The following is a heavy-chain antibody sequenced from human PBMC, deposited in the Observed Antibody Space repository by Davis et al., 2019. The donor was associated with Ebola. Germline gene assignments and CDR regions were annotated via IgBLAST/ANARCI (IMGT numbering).Heavy chain of an antibody. Sequence: GESLKISCAASGFTFSSYAMSWVRQAPGKGLEWVSAISGSGGSIYYADSVKGRFTISRDNAKNSLYLQMNSLRAEDTAVYYCARDRYSSSSEYGSSDYWGQGTLVTVSS. J-gene: IGHJ4*02. D-gene: IGHD6-6*01. CDR3: ARDRYSSSSEYGSSDY. V-gene: IGHV3-23*01. CDR2: ISGSGGSI. CDR1: GFTFSSYA.